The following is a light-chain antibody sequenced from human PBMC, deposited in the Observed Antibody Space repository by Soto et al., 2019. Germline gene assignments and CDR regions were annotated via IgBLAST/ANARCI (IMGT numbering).Light chain of an antibody. J-gene: IGKJ1*01. CDR3: QQYNSYPWT. CDR1: QGITSC. CDR2: KAS. V-gene: IGKV1-13*02. Sequence: IQLTQSPSSLSASVGDRLTITCRVSQGITSCLNWHRHKPGKVPKLLIYKASTLESGVPSNFSGSGSGTEFTLTISSLQPEDFATYYCQQYNSYPWTFGQGTKVDNK.